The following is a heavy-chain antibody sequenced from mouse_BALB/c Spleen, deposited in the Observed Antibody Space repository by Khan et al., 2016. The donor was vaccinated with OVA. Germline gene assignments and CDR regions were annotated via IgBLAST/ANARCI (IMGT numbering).Heavy chain of an antibody. CDR1: GFTFSSYG. V-gene: IGHV5-6*01. Sequence: EVELVESGGDLVKPGGSLKLSCAASGFTFSSYGMSWVRQTPDKRLEWVATISSGGSYTYYPDSVKGRFTISRDNAKNILYLQRSSLNSEDTAMDYCSRQTPALHAMDYWGQGTSVTVSS. CDR2: ISSGGSYT. CDR3: SRQTPALHAMDY. J-gene: IGHJ4*01.